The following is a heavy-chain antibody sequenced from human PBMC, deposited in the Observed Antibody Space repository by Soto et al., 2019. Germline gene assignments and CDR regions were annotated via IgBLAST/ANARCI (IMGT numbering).Heavy chain of an antibody. Sequence: ASVKVSCKASGYTFTGYYMHWVRQAPGQGLEWMGWINPNSGGTNYAQKFQGRVTMTRDTSNSTAYMELSRLRSDGTAVYYCARAGTTSHLDYYGMDVWGQGTTVTVSS. J-gene: IGHJ6*02. CDR2: INPNSGGT. CDR1: GYTFTGYY. D-gene: IGHD1-1*01. CDR3: ARAGTTSHLDYYGMDV. V-gene: IGHV1-2*02.